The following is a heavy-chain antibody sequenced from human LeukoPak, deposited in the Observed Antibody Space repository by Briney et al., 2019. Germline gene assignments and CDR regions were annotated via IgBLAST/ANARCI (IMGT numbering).Heavy chain of an antibody. Sequence: AGGSLRLSCAASGFTFSSYSMNWVRQAPGKGLEWVSSISSSSSYIYYADSVKGRFTISRDNAKNSLYLQMNSLRAEDTAVYYCARILLWFGELYCMDVWGQGTTVTVSS. V-gene: IGHV3-21*01. CDR1: GFTFSSYS. J-gene: IGHJ6*02. D-gene: IGHD3-10*01. CDR2: ISSSSSYI. CDR3: ARILLWFGELYCMDV.